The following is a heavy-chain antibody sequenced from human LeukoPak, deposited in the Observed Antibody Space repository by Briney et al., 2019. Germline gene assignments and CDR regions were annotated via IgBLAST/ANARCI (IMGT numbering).Heavy chain of an antibody. D-gene: IGHD3-10*01. Sequence: SVKVSCKASGGTFSSYAISWVRQAPGQGLEWMGGIIPIFGTANYAQKFQGRVTITADESTSTAYMELSSLRSEDTAVNYCARVDTMVRGAYNWFDPWGQGTLVTVSS. CDR3: ARVDTMVRGAYNWFDP. J-gene: IGHJ5*02. V-gene: IGHV1-69*13. CDR2: IIPIFGTA. CDR1: GGTFSSYA.